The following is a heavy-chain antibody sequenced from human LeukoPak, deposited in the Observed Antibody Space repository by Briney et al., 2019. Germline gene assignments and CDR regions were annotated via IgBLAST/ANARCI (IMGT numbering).Heavy chain of an antibody. Sequence: ASVKVPCKASGYTFTSYAMHWVRQAPGQRLEWMGWINAGNGNTKYSQKFQGRVTITRDTSASTAYMELSSLRSEDTAVYYCARVSSGWYYFDYWGQGTLVTVSS. CDR2: INAGNGNT. J-gene: IGHJ4*02. V-gene: IGHV1-3*01. CDR1: GYTFTSYA. D-gene: IGHD6-19*01. CDR3: ARVSSGWYYFDY.